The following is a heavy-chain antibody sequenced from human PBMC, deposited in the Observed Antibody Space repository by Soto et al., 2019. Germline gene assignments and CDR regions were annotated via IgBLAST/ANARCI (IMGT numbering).Heavy chain of an antibody. CDR3: ASFYSSANEGYFDY. J-gene: IGHJ4*02. Sequence: PSETLSLTCTVSGGSISSGDYYWSWIRQPPGKGLEWIGYIYYSGSTYYNPSLKSRVTTSVDTSKNQFSLKLSSVTAADTAVYYCASFYSSANEGYFDYWGQGTLVTVSS. CDR1: GGSISSGDYY. V-gene: IGHV4-30-4*01. CDR2: IYYSGST. D-gene: IGHD6-25*01.